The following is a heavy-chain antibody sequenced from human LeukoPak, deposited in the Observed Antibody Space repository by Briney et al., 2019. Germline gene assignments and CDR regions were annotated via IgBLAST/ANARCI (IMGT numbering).Heavy chain of an antibody. D-gene: IGHD4-17*01. CDR1: GDSVSSNSAA. J-gene: IGHJ6*03. CDR2: TYYRSKWDN. Sequence: SQTLSLTCAISGDSVSSNSAAWTWIRQSPSRGLELLGRTYYRSKWDNDYAVSVKSRITINPDTSKNQFSLPLNSVTPEDTAVYYCARGRVTTIANYYYYYIDVWGKGTTVTVSS. CDR3: ARGRVTTIANYYYYYIDV. V-gene: IGHV6-1*01.